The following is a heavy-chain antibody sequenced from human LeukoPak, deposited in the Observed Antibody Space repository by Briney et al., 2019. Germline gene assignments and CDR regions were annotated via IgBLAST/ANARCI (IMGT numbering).Heavy chain of an antibody. J-gene: IGHJ4*02. CDR1: GGSISSYY. Sequence: SETLSLTCTVSGGSISSYYWSWIRQPPGKGLQWIGYIYYSGSTNYNPSLKSRVNISVDTSKNQFSLKLSSVTAADTAVYYCARGRRGYYYDSSGTFDYWGQGTLVTISS. CDR2: IYYSGST. V-gene: IGHV4-59*01. D-gene: IGHD3-22*01. CDR3: ARGRRGYYYDSSGTFDY.